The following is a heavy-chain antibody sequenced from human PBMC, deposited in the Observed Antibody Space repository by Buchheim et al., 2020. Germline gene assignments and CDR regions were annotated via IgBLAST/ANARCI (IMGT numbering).Heavy chain of an antibody. J-gene: IGHJ4*02. CDR2: IKEDGSEK. CDR3: VRAGGWRGGDY. Sequence: EVQLVESGGGLVQPGGSLRLSCAASGFTINTYWMTWVRQAPGKGLEWVANIKEDGSEKYYVDSVKGRFSISRDNAKNSLYLQMNSLTAEDTAVYFCVRAGGWRGGDYWAREP. D-gene: IGHD2-15*01. V-gene: IGHV3-7*01. CDR1: GFTINTYW.